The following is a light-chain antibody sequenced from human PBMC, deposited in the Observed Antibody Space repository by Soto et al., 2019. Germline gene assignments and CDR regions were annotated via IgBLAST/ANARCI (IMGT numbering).Light chain of an antibody. V-gene: IGKV1-5*03. CDR3: QQYNTYGTWT. J-gene: IGKJ1*01. Sequence: DIQMTQSPSTLSASVGDRVTITCRASQSISSWLAWYQQKPGKAPKLLIYKASSLESGVPSRFSGSGSGTXXXXXXXSLQPDDFATYYCQQYNTYGTWTFGQGTQVEVK. CDR1: QSISSW. CDR2: KAS.